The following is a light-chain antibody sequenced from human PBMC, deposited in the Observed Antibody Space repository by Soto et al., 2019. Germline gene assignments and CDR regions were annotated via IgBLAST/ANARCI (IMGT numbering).Light chain of an antibody. CDR3: QRYISYWS. CDR1: QSISSW. Sequence: DIQMTQSPSTLSASVGDRVTITCRASQSISSWLAWYQQKPGKAPKLLIYKTSNLETGVPSRFSGSGSGTEFTLTISSLQPDDFATYFCQRYISYWSFRQGTKVEIK. J-gene: IGKJ1*01. CDR2: KTS. V-gene: IGKV1-5*03.